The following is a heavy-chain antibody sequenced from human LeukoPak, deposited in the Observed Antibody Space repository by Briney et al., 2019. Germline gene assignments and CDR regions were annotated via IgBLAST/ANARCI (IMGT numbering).Heavy chain of an antibody. CDR3: ARDLATYYYDSSGPDY. D-gene: IGHD3-22*01. J-gene: IGHJ4*02. V-gene: IGHV3-30*04. Sequence: GGSLRLSCAASGFTFSTFAMHWVRQAPGKGLEWVALILYDGSNKYYAESVKGRFSISRDNSKNMLYLQMNSLRPEDTAVYFCARDLATYYYDSSGPDYWGQGTLVTVSS. CDR2: ILYDGSNK. CDR1: GFTFSTFA.